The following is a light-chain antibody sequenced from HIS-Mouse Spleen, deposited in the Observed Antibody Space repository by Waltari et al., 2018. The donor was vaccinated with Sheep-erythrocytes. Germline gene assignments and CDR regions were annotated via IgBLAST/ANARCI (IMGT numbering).Light chain of an antibody. J-gene: IGLJ3*02. CDR2: EDS. CDR3: YSYESSGNHWV. CDR1: ALPKKY. Sequence: SYELTQPPSVSGSPGQTATISCSGAALPKKYAYWYQQKPGQAPELVIYEDSNRPSGIPKRFAGSNSGKMASLTITGVQVEDDADYYCYSYESSGNHWVFGGGTKLTVL. V-gene: IGLV3-10*01.